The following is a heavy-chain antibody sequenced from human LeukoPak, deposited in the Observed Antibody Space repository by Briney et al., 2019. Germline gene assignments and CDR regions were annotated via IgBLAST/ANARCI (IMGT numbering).Heavy chain of an antibody. Sequence: SGGSLRLSCVASVFTFSNYAMSWVRQAPGKRLEWVSAVTGRGGSTYYADSVKGRFTISRDNSRNTLFLQMNSLRAEDTAIYYCAKWGDFDILTGYYVSDFWGQGTLVTVSS. CDR3: AKWGDFDILTGYYVSDF. D-gene: IGHD3-9*01. CDR2: VTGRGGST. CDR1: VFTFSNYA. J-gene: IGHJ4*02. V-gene: IGHV3-23*01.